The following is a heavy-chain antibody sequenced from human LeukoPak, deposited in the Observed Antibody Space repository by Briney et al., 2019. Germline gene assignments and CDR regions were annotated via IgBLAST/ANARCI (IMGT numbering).Heavy chain of an antibody. J-gene: IGHJ4*02. D-gene: IGHD3-9*01. V-gene: IGHV3-21*01. CDR2: ISSSSSYI. Sequence: GGSLRLSCAASGFTFSSYAMSWVRQAPGKGLEWVSSISSSSSYIYYADSVKGRFTISRDNAKNSLYLQMNSLRAEDTAVYYCARAGIITRYFDWLLLDYWGQGTLVTVSS. CDR3: ARAGIITRYFDWLLLDY. CDR1: GFTFSSYA.